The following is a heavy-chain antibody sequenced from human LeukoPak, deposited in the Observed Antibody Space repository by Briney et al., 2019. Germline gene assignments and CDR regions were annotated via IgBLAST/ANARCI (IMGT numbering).Heavy chain of an antibody. CDR1: GFTFSSYG. V-gene: IGHV3-23*01. CDR3: AKDPGGSSGWYYDY. D-gene: IGHD6-19*01. Sequence: PGGSLRLSCAASGFTFSSYGMSWVRQAPGKGLEWVSGISGSGSDGSTYYADSVKGRFTISRDNSKNTLYLQMNSLRAEDTAVYYCAKDPGGSSGWYYDYWGQGTLVTVSS. CDR2: ISGSGSDGST. J-gene: IGHJ4*02.